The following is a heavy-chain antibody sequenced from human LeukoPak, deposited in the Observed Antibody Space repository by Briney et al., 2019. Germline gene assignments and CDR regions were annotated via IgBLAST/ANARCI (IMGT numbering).Heavy chain of an antibody. V-gene: IGHV3-23*01. CDR1: GFSCSANM. D-gene: IGHD3-16*01. Sequence: GGKLCFNASASGFSCSANMWVRLRQAPGQGLEWVSTISGSGNSTHYADSVKGRFTISRDNSKDALYLQMNSLSPEDTALYYCAKGEVPRSALIGGRVSSDPWGQGTLVTVSS. CDR2: ISGSGNST. CDR3: AKGEVPRSALIGGRVSSDP. J-gene: IGHJ5*02.